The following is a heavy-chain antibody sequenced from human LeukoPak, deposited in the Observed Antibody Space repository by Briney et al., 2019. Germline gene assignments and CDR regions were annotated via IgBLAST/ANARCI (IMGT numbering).Heavy chain of an antibody. CDR1: GLTVNDVW. V-gene: IGHV3-15*07. J-gene: IGHJ4*02. CDR3: TQGGYWLYY. CDR2: IKSRNNGGTT. D-gene: IGHD2-8*02. Sequence: GGSLRLSCAASGLTVNDVWMNWVRQIPGKGLDWVGRIKSRNNGGTTDYGASVKGRFVISRDDSQNTLYPQMNSLRVEDTAIYYCTQGGYWLYYWGQGTLVTVSS.